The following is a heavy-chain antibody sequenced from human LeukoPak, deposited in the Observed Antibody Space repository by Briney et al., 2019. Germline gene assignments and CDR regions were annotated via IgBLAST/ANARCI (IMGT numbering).Heavy chain of an antibody. V-gene: IGHV4-30-4*01. CDR3: ARIVVEDDAFDI. D-gene: IGHD3-22*01. CDR1: GDSISSGDYY. CDR2: IYYSGST. Sequence: SETLSLTCTVSGDSISSGDYYWSWIRQPPGKGLEWIGYIYYSGSTYYNPSLKSRVTISVDTSKNQFSLKLSSVTAADTAVYYCARIVVEDDAFDIWGQGTMVTVSS. J-gene: IGHJ3*02.